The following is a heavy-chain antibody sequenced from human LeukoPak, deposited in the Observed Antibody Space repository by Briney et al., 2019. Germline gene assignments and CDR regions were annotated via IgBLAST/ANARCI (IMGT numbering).Heavy chain of an antibody. CDR3: AGSITGARAPGTFAH. Sequence: SETLSLTCTVSGGSIGSYYWSWIRQPPGKGLEWIGYIYYSGSTNYNPSLKSRVTISVDTSKNQFSLKLSSVTAADTAVYYCAGSITGARAPGTFAHRGQGTLVTVSS. CDR1: GGSIGSYY. CDR2: IYYSGST. J-gene: IGHJ4*02. V-gene: IGHV4-59*01. D-gene: IGHD1-14*01.